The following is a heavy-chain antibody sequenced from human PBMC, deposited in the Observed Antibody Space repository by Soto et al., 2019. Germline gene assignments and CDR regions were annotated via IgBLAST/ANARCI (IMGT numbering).Heavy chain of an antibody. CDR1: GGSISSYY. CDR3: ARDKTVLMRYYGSGSYSTYYYYYYMDV. D-gene: IGHD3-10*01. V-gene: IGHV4-59*01. J-gene: IGHJ6*03. Sequence: PSETLSLTCTVSGGSISSYYWSWIRQPPGKGLEWIGYIYYSGSTNYNPSLKSRVTISVDTSKNQFSLKLSSVTAADTAVYYCARDKTVLMRYYGSGSYSTYYYYYYMDVWGKGTTVTVSS. CDR2: IYYSGST.